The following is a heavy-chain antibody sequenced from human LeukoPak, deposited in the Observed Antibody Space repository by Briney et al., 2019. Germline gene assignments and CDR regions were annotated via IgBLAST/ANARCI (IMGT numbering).Heavy chain of an antibody. CDR2: IGGSGGST. CDR3: ARDGIVGSPLFKFDY. CDR1: GFTFSSYA. Sequence: GGSLRLSCAASGFTFSSYAMSWVRHAPGRGLEWVWSIGGSGGSTYYADSVKGRFTISRDNSKNTLYLQMNSLRAEDTAVYYCARDGIVGSPLFKFDYWGQGTLVTVSS. J-gene: IGHJ4*02. D-gene: IGHD1-26*01. V-gene: IGHV3-23*01.